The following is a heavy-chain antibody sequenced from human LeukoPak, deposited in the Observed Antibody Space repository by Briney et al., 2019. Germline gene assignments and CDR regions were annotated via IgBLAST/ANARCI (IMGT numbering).Heavy chain of an antibody. J-gene: IGHJ4*02. V-gene: IGHV3-74*01. CDR2: IKTDGSIA. Sequence: GGSLRLSCAASGFSFSFYWMHWVRQAPGKGPVWVSRIKTDGSIADYADSVKGRFTISRDNAKNSLYLQMNSLRVEDTAVYYCARVAKYYYGSETYYFFEHWGQGTPVTASS. CDR3: ARVAKYYYGSETYYFFEH. D-gene: IGHD3-10*01. CDR1: GFSFSFYW.